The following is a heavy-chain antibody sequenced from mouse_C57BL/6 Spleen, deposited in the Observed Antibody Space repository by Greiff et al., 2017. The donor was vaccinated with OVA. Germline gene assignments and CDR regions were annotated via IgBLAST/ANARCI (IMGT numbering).Heavy chain of an antibody. CDR1: GYAFTNYL. Sequence: QVQLQQSGAELVRPGTSVKVSCKASGYAFTNYLIEWVKQRPGQGLEWIGVINPGSGGTNYNEKFKGKATLTADKSSSTAYMQLSSLTSEDSAVYFCASSSAWFAYWGQGTLVTVSA. CDR3: ASSSAWFAY. J-gene: IGHJ3*01. D-gene: IGHD1-1*01. V-gene: IGHV1-54*01. CDR2: INPGSGGT.